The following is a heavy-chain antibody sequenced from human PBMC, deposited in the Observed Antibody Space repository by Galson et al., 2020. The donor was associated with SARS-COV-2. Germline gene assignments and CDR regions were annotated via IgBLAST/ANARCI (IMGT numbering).Heavy chain of an antibody. J-gene: IGHJ4*02. CDR1: GFTLRSFW. CDR2: IKQDGSEK. Sequence: QLGESLKISCAVSGFTLRSFWMCWVRLAPGKGLEWVANIKQDGSEKTYVDSVKGRFTISRDNAKNSIYLQMNSLRAEDTAVYYCARDRDGPDYWGQGTLVTVSS. CDR3: ARDRDGPDY. V-gene: IGHV3-7*01.